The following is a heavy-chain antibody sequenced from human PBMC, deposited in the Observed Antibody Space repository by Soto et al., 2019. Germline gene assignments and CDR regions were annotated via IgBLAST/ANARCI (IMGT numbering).Heavy chain of an antibody. D-gene: IGHD3-22*01. CDR3: ARQFDHDRSGHYYAY. Sequence: QVQLVQSGAEVKKPGSSVKVSCKASGGTFSRNTISWVRRAPGQGLEWMGGITPIFGTPNYAQNFQGRVAITADESTSTVYMEVSRLRFEDTAIYYCARQFDHDRSGHYYAYWGQGTLVTVSS. V-gene: IGHV1-69*01. J-gene: IGHJ4*02. CDR2: ITPIFGTP. CDR1: GGTFSRNT.